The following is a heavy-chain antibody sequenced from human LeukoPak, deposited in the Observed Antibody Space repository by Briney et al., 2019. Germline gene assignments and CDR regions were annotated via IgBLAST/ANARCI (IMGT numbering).Heavy chain of an antibody. J-gene: IGHJ4*02. V-gene: IGHV1-69*13. D-gene: IGHD3-16*01. CDR3: ARDSRDLGGTNDY. CDR1: GSTFSSYA. CDR2: IIPIFGTA. Sequence: ASVKVSCKASGSTFSSYATSRVRQAPGQGLEWMGGIIPIFGTANYAQKFQGRVTITADESTSTAYMELSSLRSEDTAVYYCARDSRDLGGTNDYWGQGTLVTVSS.